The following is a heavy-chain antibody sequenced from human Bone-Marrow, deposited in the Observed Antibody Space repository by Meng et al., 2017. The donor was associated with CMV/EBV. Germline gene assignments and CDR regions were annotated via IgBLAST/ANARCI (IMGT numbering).Heavy chain of an antibody. CDR3: ARGPPGWRNYDLSD. D-gene: IGHD3-3*01. V-gene: IGHV1-69*10. CDR1: GGTFSSYA. Sequence: SVKVSWKASGGTFSSYAISWVRQAPGQGLEWMGGIIPILGIANYAQKFQGRVTITADKSTSTAYMELSSLRSEDTAVYYCARGPPGWRNYDLSDWGQGTLVTVSS. J-gene: IGHJ4*02. CDR2: IIPILGIA.